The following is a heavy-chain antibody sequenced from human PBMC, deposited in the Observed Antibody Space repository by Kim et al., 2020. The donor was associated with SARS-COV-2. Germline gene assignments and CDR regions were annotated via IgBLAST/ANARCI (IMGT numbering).Heavy chain of an antibody. Sequence: GGSLRLSCAASGFTFSSYWMSWVRQAPGKGLEWVANIKQDGSEKYYVDSVKGRFTISRDNAKNSLYLQMNSLRAEDTAVYYCARDSRPGIAAAVPLDYWGQGTLVTVSS. CDR1: GFTFSSYW. D-gene: IGHD6-13*01. CDR2: IKQDGSEK. CDR3: ARDSRPGIAAAVPLDY. J-gene: IGHJ4*02. V-gene: IGHV3-7*03.